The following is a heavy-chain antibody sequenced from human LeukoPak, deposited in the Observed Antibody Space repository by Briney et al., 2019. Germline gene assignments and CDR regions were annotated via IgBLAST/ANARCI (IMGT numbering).Heavy chain of an antibody. CDR2: IYPGDSDT. J-gene: IGHJ3*02. CDR3: ARHVRRSVTSGWTDAFDI. V-gene: IGHV5-51*01. D-gene: IGHD6-19*01. Sequence: GESLKISCKGSGYSFTSYWIGWVRQMPGKGLEWMGIIYPGDSDTRYSPSFQGQVTISADKSISTAYLQWSSLKASDTAMYYCARHVRRSVTSGWTDAFDIWGQGTMVTVSS. CDR1: GYSFTSYW.